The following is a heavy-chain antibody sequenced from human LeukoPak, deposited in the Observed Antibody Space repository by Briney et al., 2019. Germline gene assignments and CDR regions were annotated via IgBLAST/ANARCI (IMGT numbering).Heavy chain of an antibody. Sequence: GGSLRLSCAASGFTFSSYWMSWVRQAPGXXXXXXANIKEDGSRNHYVDSVKGRFTISRDNAKNSLYLQMSSLRAEDTAVYYCARQLSGWYDADPYWGQGTLVTVSS. D-gene: IGHD6-19*01. V-gene: IGHV3-7*03. CDR3: ARQLSGWYDADPY. CDR1: GFTFSSYW. CDR2: IKEDGSRN. J-gene: IGHJ4*02.